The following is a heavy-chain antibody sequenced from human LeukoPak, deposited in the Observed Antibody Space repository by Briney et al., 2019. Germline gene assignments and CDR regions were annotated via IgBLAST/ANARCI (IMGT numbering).Heavy chain of an antibody. Sequence: GSLRLSCAASGFTFSSYAMSWIRQPPGKGLEWIGYIYHSGSTNYNPSLKSRVTISVDTSKNQFSLKLSSVTAADTAVYYCARDGVGYYGSGSYYPNWFDPWGQGTLVTVSS. V-gene: IGHV4-59*01. CDR1: GFTFSSYA. CDR2: IYHSGST. CDR3: ARDGVGYYGSGSYYPNWFDP. D-gene: IGHD3-10*01. J-gene: IGHJ5*02.